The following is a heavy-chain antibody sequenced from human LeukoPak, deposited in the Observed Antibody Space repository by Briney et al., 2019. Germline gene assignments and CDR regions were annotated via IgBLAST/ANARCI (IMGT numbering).Heavy chain of an antibody. D-gene: IGHD3-10*01. CDR3: ELSQIRGASDY. J-gene: IGHJ4*02. V-gene: IGHV3-30-3*01. CDR2: ISYDGSNK. Sequence: GRSLRLSCAASGFTFSSYAMHWVRQAPGKGLEWVAVISYDGSNKYYADSVKGRFTISRDNSKNTLYLQMNSLRAEDTAVYYCELSQIRGASDYWGQGTLVTVSS. CDR1: GFTFSSYA.